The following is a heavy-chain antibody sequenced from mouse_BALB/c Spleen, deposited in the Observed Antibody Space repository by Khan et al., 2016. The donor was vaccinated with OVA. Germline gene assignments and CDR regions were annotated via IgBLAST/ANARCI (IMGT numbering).Heavy chain of an antibody. D-gene: IGHD3-3*01. CDR1: GYSFTADY. CDR2: INTNTDKT. J-gene: IGHJ3*01. CDR3: TRGDGFIAY. Sequence: EVQLQESGPDLVKTGASVKISCKASGYSFTADYMNWVKLSHGKSLECIGRINTNTDKTNYNQKFKGKAILTVDTSSSTAYMELRSLTSEDSAVDFYTRGDGFIAYWGQGTLVTVSA. V-gene: IGHV1-26*01.